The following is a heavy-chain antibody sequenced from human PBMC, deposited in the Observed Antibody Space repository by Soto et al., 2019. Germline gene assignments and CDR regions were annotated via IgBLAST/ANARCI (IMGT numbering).Heavy chain of an antibody. CDR1: GFTVSSNY. V-gene: IGHV3-66*01. J-gene: IGHJ6*02. D-gene: IGHD5-18*01. Sequence: EVQLVESGGGLVQPGGSLRLSCAASGFTVSSNYMSWVRQAPGKGLEWVSVIYSGGSTYYADSVKGRFTISRDNSKNTLYLQMNSLRAEDTAVYYCARDLALYSYDYYYYYGMDVWGQGTTVTVSS. CDR2: IYSGGST. CDR3: ARDLALYSYDYYYYYGMDV.